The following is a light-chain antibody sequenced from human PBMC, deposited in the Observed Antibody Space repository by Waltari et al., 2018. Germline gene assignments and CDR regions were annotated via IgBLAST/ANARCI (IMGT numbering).Light chain of an antibody. CDR3: QMWDNTDDHEA. CDR2: NDA. CDR1: NIGSDK. J-gene: IGLJ2*01. V-gene: IGLV3-21*02. Sequence: SYVLTQPPSVSVAPGQTARIPSGVKNIGSDKVHWYQQKPGQAPVLVLSNDADRPSGIPERFSGSRSGSTATLTISRVEAADEADYYCQMWDNTDDHEAFGGGTKLTVL.